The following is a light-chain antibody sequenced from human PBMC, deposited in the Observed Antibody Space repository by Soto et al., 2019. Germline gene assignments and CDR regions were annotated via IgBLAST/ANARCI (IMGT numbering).Light chain of an antibody. CDR1: SGDITDNKY. J-gene: IGLJ1*01. CDR3: SSYTNINTRACV. Sequence: QSALTQPPSASGSPGQSVTISCTGTSGDITDNKYVSWFQQHPGKAPKLLIYEINKRPSGVPHRFSGSKSGNTASLTISGLQAEEEAEYYCSSYTNINTRACVFGTGTKLTVL. V-gene: IGLV2-8*01. CDR2: EIN.